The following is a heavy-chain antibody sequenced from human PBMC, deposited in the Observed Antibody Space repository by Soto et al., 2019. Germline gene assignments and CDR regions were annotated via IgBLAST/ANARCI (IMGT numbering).Heavy chain of an antibody. CDR2: IIPILGIA. D-gene: IGHD6-19*01. CDR3: ARSIAVADPAFDI. J-gene: IGHJ3*02. V-gene: IGHV1-69*02. Sequence: RASVKVSCKASGGTFSSYTISWVRQAPGQGLEWMGRIIPILGIANYAQKFQGRVTITADKSTSTAYMELSSLRSEDTAVYYCARSIAVADPAFDIWGQGTMVTVSS. CDR1: GGTFSSYT.